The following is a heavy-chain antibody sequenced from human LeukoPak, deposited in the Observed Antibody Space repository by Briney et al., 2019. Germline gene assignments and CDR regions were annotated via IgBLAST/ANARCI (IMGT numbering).Heavy chain of an antibody. D-gene: IGHD3-22*01. V-gene: IGHV4-30-2*01. CDR1: GGSISSGGYS. CDR2: IYHSGST. J-gene: IGHJ4*02. CDR3: ARGDDSSGYLFDY. Sequence: SETLSLTCAVSGGSISSGGYSWSWIRQPPGKGLEWIGYIYHSGSTYYNPSLKSRVTISVDRSKNQFSQKLSSVTAADTAVYYCARGDDSSGYLFDYWGQGTLVTVSS.